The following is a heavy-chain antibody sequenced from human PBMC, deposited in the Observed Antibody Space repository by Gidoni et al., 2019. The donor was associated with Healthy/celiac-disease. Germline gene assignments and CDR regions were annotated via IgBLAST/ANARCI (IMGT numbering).Heavy chain of an antibody. D-gene: IGHD1-26*01. J-gene: IGHJ4*02. Sequence: QVQLVQSGAQVQKPGASVKVAFKASACTFTGYYMHWVRLAPGQGLEWMVWINPNSGGTNYAQKFQGRVTMTRDTSLSTAYMELSRLRSDDTAVYYCARAPVGSYSSGYWGQGTLVTVSS. CDR1: ACTFTGYY. CDR2: INPNSGGT. V-gene: IGHV1-2*02. CDR3: ARAPVGSYSSGY.